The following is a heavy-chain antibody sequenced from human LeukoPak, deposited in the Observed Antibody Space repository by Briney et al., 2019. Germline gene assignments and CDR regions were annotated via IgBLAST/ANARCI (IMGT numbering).Heavy chain of an antibody. Sequence: ASVKVSCKASGYTFTDYYMHWVRQAPGQGLEWVGWINPKSGDTRYAQKFQGRVAMTRATSISTAYMELTSLTSDDTAVYYCAREDDYYFNWGQGALVTVSS. CDR2: INPKSGDT. CDR3: AREDDYYFN. J-gene: IGHJ4*02. CDR1: GYTFTDYY. D-gene: IGHD5-24*01. V-gene: IGHV1-2*02.